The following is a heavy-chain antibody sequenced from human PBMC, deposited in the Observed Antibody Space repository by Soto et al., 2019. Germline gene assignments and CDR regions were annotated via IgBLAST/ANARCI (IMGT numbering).Heavy chain of an antibody. CDR3: ARGSYTIFGVVMDV. Sequence: SETLSLTCTVSGGSISSGDYYWSWIRQPPGKGLEWIGYIYYSGSTYYNPSLKSRVTISVDTSKNQFSLKLSSVTAADTAVYYCARGSYTIFGVVMDVCGQGTTVTFSS. D-gene: IGHD3-3*01. J-gene: IGHJ6*02. CDR1: GGSISSGDYY. V-gene: IGHV4-30-4*01. CDR2: IYYSGST.